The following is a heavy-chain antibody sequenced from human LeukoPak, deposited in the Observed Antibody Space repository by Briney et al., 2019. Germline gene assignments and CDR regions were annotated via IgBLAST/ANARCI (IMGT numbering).Heavy chain of an antibody. CDR2: IKQDGSEK. D-gene: IGHD2/OR15-2a*01. V-gene: IGHV3-7*03. J-gene: IGHJ4*02. CDR1: GFTFSSYW. CDR3: ARDFRDRSMPIEY. Sequence: PGGSLRLSCAASGFTFSSYWMSWVRQAPGKGLEWVANIKQDGSEKYYVDSVKGRFTISRDNAKNSLDLQMNSLRVEDTAVYYCARDFRDRSMPIEYWGQGTLVSVSS.